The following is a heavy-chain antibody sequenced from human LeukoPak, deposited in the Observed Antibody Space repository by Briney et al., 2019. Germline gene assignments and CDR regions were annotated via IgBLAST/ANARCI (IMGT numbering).Heavy chain of an antibody. V-gene: IGHV1-69*04. CDR3: ARAGAVAGTYDAFDI. CDR2: IIPILGIA. Sequence: SVKVSCKASGGTFSSYAITWVRQAPGQGLEWMGRIIPILGIANYAQKFQGRVTITADKSTSTAYMELSSLRSEDTAVYYCARAGAVAGTYDAFDIWGQGTMVTVSS. CDR1: GGTFSSYA. J-gene: IGHJ3*02. D-gene: IGHD6-19*01.